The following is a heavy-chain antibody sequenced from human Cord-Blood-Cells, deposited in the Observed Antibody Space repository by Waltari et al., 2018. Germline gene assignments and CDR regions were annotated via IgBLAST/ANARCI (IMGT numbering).Heavy chain of an antibody. CDR2: IIPIFGTA. CDR1: GGTSSSSV. D-gene: IGHD5-12*01. Sequence: QVQLVQSGADGKKPGSSVKVSCKACGGTSSSSVISWVRQAPGQGLEWMGGIIPIFGTANYAQKFQGRVTITADESTSTAYMELSSLRSEDTAVYYCAIYAGLRSPFDYWGQGTLVTVSS. J-gene: IGHJ4*02. CDR3: AIYAGLRSPFDY. V-gene: IGHV1-69*01.